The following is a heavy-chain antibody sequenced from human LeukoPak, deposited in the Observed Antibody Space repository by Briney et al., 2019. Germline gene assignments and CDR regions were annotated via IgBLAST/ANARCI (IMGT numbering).Heavy chain of an antibody. J-gene: IGHJ6*02. Sequence: ASVKVSCKASGYHFTNYGTSWVRQAPGQGLEWMGWISGYNGNTNSAQKVQGRVTMTTDTSTSTAYMELRSLRSDDTAVYYCVRDRGEWIDQYYGMDVWGQGTTVTVSS. D-gene: IGHD3-10*01. CDR2: ISGYNGNT. V-gene: IGHV1-18*01. CDR3: VRDRGEWIDQYYGMDV. CDR1: GYHFTNYG.